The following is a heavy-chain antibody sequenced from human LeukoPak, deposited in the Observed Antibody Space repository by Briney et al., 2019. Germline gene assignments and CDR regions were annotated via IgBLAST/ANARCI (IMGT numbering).Heavy chain of an antibody. CDR2: ISGSGLST. CDR3: SAVDKNMDPRFDF. Sequence: GGSLRLSCSASGFTFSSYAMSWVRQAPGKGLEWVSGISGSGLSTYYADSVRGRFTISRDNSKNTLYLQVNSLRAEDTAVYYCSAVDKNMDPRFDFWGQGTLVTVSS. V-gene: IGHV3-23*01. J-gene: IGHJ4*02. CDR1: GFTFSSYA. D-gene: IGHD5-12*01.